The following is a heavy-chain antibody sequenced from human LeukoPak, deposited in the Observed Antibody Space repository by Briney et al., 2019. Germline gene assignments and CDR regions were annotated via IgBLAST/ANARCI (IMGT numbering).Heavy chain of an antibody. D-gene: IGHD2-15*01. CDR3: ARGIPLPYCSGGRCYSAFRWFDP. V-gene: IGHV1-8*01. Sequence: ASVKVSCKASGYAFTSYDINWVRQATGQGLEWMGWMNPNSGDTGYAQKFQGRVTMTRNTSTSTAYMELSSLKSDDTAVYYCARGIPLPYCSGGRCYSAFRWFDPWGQGTLVTVSS. CDR1: GYAFTSYD. J-gene: IGHJ5*02. CDR2: MNPNSGDT.